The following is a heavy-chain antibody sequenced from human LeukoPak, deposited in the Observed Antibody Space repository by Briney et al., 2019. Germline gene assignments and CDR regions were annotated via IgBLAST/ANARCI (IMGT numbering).Heavy chain of an antibody. CDR2: SRNKANSYTT. CDR3: ARVLPLHDAFDV. J-gene: IGHJ3*01. V-gene: IGHV3-72*01. Sequence: GGSLRLSCAASGFTFSSYAMSWVRQAPGKGLEWVGRSRNKANSYTTEYAASVKGRFTISRDDSKNSLHLQMNSLKTEDTAVYYCARVLPLHDAFDVWGQGTMVTVSS. CDR1: GFTFSSYA.